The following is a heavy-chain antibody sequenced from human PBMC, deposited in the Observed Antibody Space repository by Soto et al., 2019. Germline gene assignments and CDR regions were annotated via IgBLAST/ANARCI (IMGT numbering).Heavy chain of an antibody. V-gene: IGHV3-30-3*01. D-gene: IGHD1-26*01. J-gene: IGHJ4*02. CDR2: ISYDGISK. CDR3: AREWERYYFDH. CDR1: GFTFSSYT. Sequence: PGGSLRLSCAASGFTFSSYTMHWVRQAPGKGLEWVAVISYDGISKYYSDSVKGRFTISRDNSKNTLYLQMNSLRAEDTAVYYCAREWERYYFDHWGQGTLVTVSS.